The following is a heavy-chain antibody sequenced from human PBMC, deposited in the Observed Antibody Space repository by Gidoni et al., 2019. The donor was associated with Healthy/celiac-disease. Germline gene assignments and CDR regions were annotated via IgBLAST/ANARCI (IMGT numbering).Heavy chain of an antibody. CDR3: ARGRVVVPNAVLQSWFDP. V-gene: IGHV4-34*01. CDR1: GGSFSGYY. J-gene: IGHJ5*02. CDR2: IHHSGST. Sequence: QVQLQQWCAGLLKPSETLSLTCAVDGGSFSGYYWSWIRQHPGKGLEWFGEIHHSGSTNYNPALKSRVNISVDTSKNQFSLKLSSVTAADTAVDYCARGRVVVPNAVLQSWFDPWGQGTLVTVSS. D-gene: IGHD2-2*01.